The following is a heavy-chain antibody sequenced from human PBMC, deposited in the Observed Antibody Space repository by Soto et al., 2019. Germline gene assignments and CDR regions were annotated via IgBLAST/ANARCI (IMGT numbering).Heavy chain of an antibody. V-gene: IGHV4-34*01. CDR1: GGSFSGYY. Sequence: SETLSLTCAVYGGSFSGYYWSWIRQPPGKGLEWIGDIYHSGSTNYNPSLKSRITISADTSKNQFSLKLSSVTAADTAVYYCARHISSGTNIAAIRSFDPWGQGTLVTVSS. CDR2: IYHSGST. D-gene: IGHD1-7*01. J-gene: IGHJ5*02. CDR3: ARHISSGTNIAAIRSFDP.